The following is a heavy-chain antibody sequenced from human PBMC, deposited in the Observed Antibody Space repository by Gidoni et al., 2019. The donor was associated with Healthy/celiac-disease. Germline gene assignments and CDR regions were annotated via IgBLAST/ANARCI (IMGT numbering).Heavy chain of an antibody. CDR3: ASGGPAEAVAGVDY. CDR2: SIPIFGTA. J-gene: IGHJ4*02. Sequence: QVPLVQSGAEVTKPGSPVTVSCKASGATFSSYAIRWVRQAPGQGLEWMGGSIPIFGTATYAQKFQGRVTITADESTSTAYMELSSLRSEDTAVYYCASGGPAEAVAGVDYWGQGTLVTVSS. V-gene: IGHV1-69*01. CDR1: GATFSSYA. D-gene: IGHD6-19*01.